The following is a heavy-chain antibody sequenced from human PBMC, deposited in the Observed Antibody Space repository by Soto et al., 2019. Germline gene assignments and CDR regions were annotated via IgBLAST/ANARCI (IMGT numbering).Heavy chain of an antibody. CDR3: GREAKSCFSYFDY. CDR2: TSGSGGST. J-gene: IGHJ4*01. V-gene: IGHV3-23*02. D-gene: IGHD3-3*01. Sequence: GEGLEWVSTTSGSGGSTYYGDSVKGRFTVSRDNSRNTLYMEMNSLRAEDTAVYHCGREAKSCFSYFDYWGEG.